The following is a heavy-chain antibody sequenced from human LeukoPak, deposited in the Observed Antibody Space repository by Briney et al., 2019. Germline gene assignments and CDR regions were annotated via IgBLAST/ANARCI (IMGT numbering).Heavy chain of an antibody. Sequence: SETLSLTCTVSGGAISSYYWSWLRLSPGKGLEWIGYILSSGATNYNPSLKSRVTISVDTSKNQFSLKLSSVTAADTAVYYCARLTADYWGQGTLVTVSS. D-gene: IGHD3-9*01. CDR1: GGAISSYY. CDR3: ARLTADY. V-gene: IGHV4-59*12. CDR2: ILSSGAT. J-gene: IGHJ4*02.